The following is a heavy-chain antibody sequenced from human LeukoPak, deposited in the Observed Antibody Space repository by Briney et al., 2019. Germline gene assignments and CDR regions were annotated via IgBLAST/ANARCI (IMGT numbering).Heavy chain of an antibody. J-gene: IGHJ3*02. CDR1: GFTFDDYA. D-gene: IGHD5-18*01. CDR3: AKAAGTAMAWDDAFDI. Sequence: PGRSLRLSCAASGFTFDDYAMHWVRQAPGKGQEWVSGISWNSGSIGYADSVKGRFTISRDNAKNSLYLQMNSLRAEDTALYYCAKAAGTAMAWDDAFDIWGQGTTVTVSS. V-gene: IGHV3-9*01. CDR2: ISWNSGSI.